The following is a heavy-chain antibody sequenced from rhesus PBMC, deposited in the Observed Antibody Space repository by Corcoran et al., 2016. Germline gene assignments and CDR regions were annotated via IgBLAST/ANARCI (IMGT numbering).Heavy chain of an antibody. CDR1: GYTFTDHY. V-gene: IGHV1-138*01. CDR3: ERGDHLFDY. D-gene: IGHD1-44*02. CDR2: INPKTGVT. Sequence: QVQLVQSGAEVKKPGSSVKGSGQASGYTFTDHYIHWVRQAPGQGLEWVGKINPKTGVTKYAQRFQGRVTVTSDTSTSTAYMELNSLRSEDTAIYYCERGDHLFDYWGQGVLVTVSS. J-gene: IGHJ4*01.